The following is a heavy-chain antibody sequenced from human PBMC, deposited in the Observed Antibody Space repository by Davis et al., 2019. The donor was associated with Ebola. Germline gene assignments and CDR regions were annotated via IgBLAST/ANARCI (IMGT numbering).Heavy chain of an antibody. J-gene: IGHJ4*02. D-gene: IGHD3-22*01. CDR1: GLSFSGYY. CDR3: ASHSSGYPVDY. Sequence: MPSESLSLSCAAYGLSFSGYYRRWIRQPPGKGLEWIGNIYYSGSTNYNSSPKSRVTISVDTSKNQFPLKLSSVTAADTAVYYCASHSSGYPVDYWGQGTLVTVSS. V-gene: IGHV4-59*08. CDR2: IYYSGST.